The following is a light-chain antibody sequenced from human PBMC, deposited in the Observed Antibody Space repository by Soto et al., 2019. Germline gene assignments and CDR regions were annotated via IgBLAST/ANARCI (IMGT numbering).Light chain of an antibody. CDR2: GNT. CDR1: SSNIGAGYD. Sequence: QSVLTQPPSVSGAPGQRVTISCPGSSSNIGAGYDVHWYPQLPGTAPKLLIYGNTNRPSGVPDRFSGSKSGTSASLAITGLQAEDEADYYCQSYDSSLSGSGVFGGGTKLTVL. J-gene: IGLJ3*02. V-gene: IGLV1-40*01. CDR3: QSYDSSLSGSGV.